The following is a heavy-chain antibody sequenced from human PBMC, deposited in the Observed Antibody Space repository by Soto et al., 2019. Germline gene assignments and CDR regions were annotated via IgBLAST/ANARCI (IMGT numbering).Heavy chain of an antibody. CDR2: INPNSGGT. V-gene: IGHV1-2*04. D-gene: IGHD1-26*01. J-gene: IGHJ3*02. Sequence: QVQLVQSGAEVKKPGASVKVSCKASGYTFTGYYMHWVRQAPGQGLEWMGWINPNSGGTNYAQKVQGWVTMTRDTSISTAYMELSRLRSDDTAVYYCARGIVGATSYAFDIWGQGTMVTVSS. CDR3: ARGIVGATSYAFDI. CDR1: GYTFTGYY.